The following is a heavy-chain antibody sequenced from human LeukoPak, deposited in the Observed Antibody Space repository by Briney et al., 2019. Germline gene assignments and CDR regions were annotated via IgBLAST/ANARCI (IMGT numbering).Heavy chain of an antibody. CDR3: ARIEWERLGRAFDI. CDR2: IYSAGAT. CDR1: GFIFSKYA. Sequence: GGSLRLSCAASGFIFSKYAMEWVRQAPGKGLEWVSSIYSAGATHYAESVKGRFTISRDNSKNTLYLQMNSLRAEDMAVYYCARIEWERLGRAFDIWGQGTMVTVSS. V-gene: IGHV3-53*01. J-gene: IGHJ3*02. D-gene: IGHD1-26*01.